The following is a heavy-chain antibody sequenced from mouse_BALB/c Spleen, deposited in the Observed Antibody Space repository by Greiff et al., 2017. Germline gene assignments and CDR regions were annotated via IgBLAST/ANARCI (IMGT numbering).Heavy chain of an antibody. V-gene: IGHV5-4*02. J-gene: IGHJ3*01. D-gene: IGHD1-1*01. CDR1: GFTFSDYY. CDR2: ISDGGSYT. Sequence: EVQVVESGGGLVKPGGSLKLSCAASGFTFSDYYMYWVRQTPEKRLEWVATISDGGSYTYYPDSVKGRFTISRDNAKNNLYLQMSSLKSEDTAMYYCARDRGTTVVAPAYWGQGTLVTVSA. CDR3: ARDRGTTVVAPAY.